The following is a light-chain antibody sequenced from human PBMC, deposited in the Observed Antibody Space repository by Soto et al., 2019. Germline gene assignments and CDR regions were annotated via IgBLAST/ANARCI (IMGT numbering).Light chain of an antibody. CDR3: QQYNGYPHT. CDR2: KAS. J-gene: IGKJ2*01. CDR1: QSISTW. Sequence: DIQMTQSPSTLSASVGDRVTITCRASQSISTWLAWYQQKPGKAPKLLIYKASSLRNGVPSRFSGSGSGTEFTLTIYSLQPDDFARYYCQQYNGYPHTVGQGTKLEIK. V-gene: IGKV1-5*03.